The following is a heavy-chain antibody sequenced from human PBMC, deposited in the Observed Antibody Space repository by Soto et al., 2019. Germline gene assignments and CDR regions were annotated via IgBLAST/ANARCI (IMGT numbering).Heavy chain of an antibody. CDR3: ARAGDYDILTGHLDV. D-gene: IGHD3-9*01. V-gene: IGHV3-33*01. CDR1: GFTFSSYG. Sequence: QVQLVESGGGVVQPGRSLRLSCAASGFTFSSYGMHWVRQAPGKGLAWVAVIWYDGSNKYYADSVKGRFTISRDNSKNTLYLQMNSLRAEDTAVYYCARAGDYDILTGHLDVWGQGTTVTVSS. J-gene: IGHJ6*02. CDR2: IWYDGSNK.